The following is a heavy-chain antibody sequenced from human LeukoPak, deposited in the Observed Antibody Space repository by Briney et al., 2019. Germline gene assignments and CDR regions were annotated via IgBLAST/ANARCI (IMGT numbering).Heavy chain of an antibody. CDR1: GYTFTSYD. CDR3: AIAAPYYYGMDV. V-gene: IGHV1-8*01. Sequence: ASVKVSCKASGYTFTSYDINWVRQATGQGLEWMGWMNPNSGNTGYAQKFQGRVTMTRNTSISTAYMELSSLRSEDTAVYYCAIAAPYYYGMDVWGQGTTVTVSS. J-gene: IGHJ6*02. CDR2: MNPNSGNT.